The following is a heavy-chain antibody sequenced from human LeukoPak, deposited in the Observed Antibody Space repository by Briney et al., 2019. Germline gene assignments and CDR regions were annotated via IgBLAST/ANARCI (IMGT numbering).Heavy chain of an antibody. V-gene: IGHV4-34*01. J-gene: IGHJ5*02. D-gene: IGHD3-10*01. CDR1: GGSFSGYY. CDR3: ASTTQYGSGSYSAVYNWFDP. CDR2: INHSGST. Sequence: SETLSLTCAVYGGSFSGYYWSWIRQPPGKGLEWIGEINHSGSTNYNPSLKSRVTISVDTSKNQFSLKLSSVTAADTAVYYCASTTQYGSGSYSAVYNWFDPWGQGTLVTVSS.